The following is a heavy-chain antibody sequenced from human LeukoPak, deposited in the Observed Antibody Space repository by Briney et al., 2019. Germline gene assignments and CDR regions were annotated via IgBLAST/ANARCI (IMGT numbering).Heavy chain of an antibody. V-gene: IGHV4-34*01. CDR2: IYHSWST. CDR3: ARDFRVCSSGSCYSGPFDY. D-gene: IGHD2-15*01. J-gene: IGHJ4*02. Sequence: SETLSLSCAVYGGSFSGYYWSWIRQPPGKGLEWIGSIYHSWSTYFNPSLKSRVTIPVDTSRNQFSLKLSSVTAADTAIYYCARDFRVCSSGSCYSGPFDYWGQGTLVTVSS. CDR1: GGSFSGYY.